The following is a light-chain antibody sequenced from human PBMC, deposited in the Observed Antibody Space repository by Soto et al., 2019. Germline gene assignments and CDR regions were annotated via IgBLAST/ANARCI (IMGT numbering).Light chain of an antibody. Sequence: EVVMTQSPASLSVSPGESVTLSCRASQSVASNLAWYQQKPGQAPRLLIYGTSTRATGVPVRFSGSGSGTDFTLTISRLEPEDFAVYYCQQYGNSPQTFGQGTKVDIK. V-gene: IGKV3D-15*01. CDR2: GTS. CDR1: QSVASN. J-gene: IGKJ1*01. CDR3: QQYGNSPQT.